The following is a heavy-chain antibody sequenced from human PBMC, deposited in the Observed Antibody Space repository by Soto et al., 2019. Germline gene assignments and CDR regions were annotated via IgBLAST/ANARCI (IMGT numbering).Heavy chain of an antibody. CDR3: ASSYYDSSGYYSGARNWFDP. CDR1: GGTFSSYA. CDR2: IIPIFGTA. V-gene: IGHV1-69*01. D-gene: IGHD3-22*01. J-gene: IGHJ5*02. Sequence: QVQLVQSGAEVKKPGSSVKVSCKASGGTFSSYAISWVRQAPGQGLEWMGGIIPIFGTANYAKKFQGRVTITADESTGTAYMELSSLRSEDTAVYYCASSYYDSSGYYSGARNWFDPWGQGTLVTVSS.